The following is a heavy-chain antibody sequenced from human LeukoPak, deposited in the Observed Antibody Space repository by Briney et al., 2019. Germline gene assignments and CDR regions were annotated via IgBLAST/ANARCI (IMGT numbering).Heavy chain of an antibody. J-gene: IGHJ4*02. CDR2: IYHSGST. CDR3: ARHGSSIAARGAFDY. CDR1: GGSISSSSYY. D-gene: IGHD6-6*01. Sequence: PSETLSLTCTVSGGSISSSSYYWGWIRQPPGKGLEWIGSIYHSGSTYYNPSLKSRVTISVDTSKNQFSLKLSSVTAADTAVYYCARHGSSIAARGAFDYWGQGTLVTVSS. V-gene: IGHV4-39*01.